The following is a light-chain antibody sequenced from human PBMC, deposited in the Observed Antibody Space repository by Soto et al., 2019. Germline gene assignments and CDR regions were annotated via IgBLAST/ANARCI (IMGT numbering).Light chain of an antibody. J-gene: IGKJ1*01. CDR3: QQYYSYTCT. CDR2: AAS. V-gene: IGKV1-8*01. Sequence: AIRMTQSPSSLSASTGDRVTITCRASQGISSYLAWYQQKPGKAPKLLIYAASTLQSGVPSRFSGSGSGTDFTLTLSSLQSEDFATYYSQQYYSYTCTFGQGNKVESK. CDR1: QGISSY.